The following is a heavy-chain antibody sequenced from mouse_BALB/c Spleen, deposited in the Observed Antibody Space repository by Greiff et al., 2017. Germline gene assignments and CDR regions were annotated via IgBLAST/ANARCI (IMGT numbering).Heavy chain of an antibody. Sequence: QVQLQQSGPGLVAPSQSLSITCTVSGFSLTSYGVHWVRQPPGKGLEWLGVIWAGGSTNYNSALMSRLSISKDNSKSQVFLKMNSLQTDDTAMYYCARGKYGNSYYFDYWGQGTTLTVSS. CDR1: GFSLTSYG. J-gene: IGHJ2*01. V-gene: IGHV2-9*02. D-gene: IGHD2-10*02. CDR3: ARGKYGNSYYFDY. CDR2: IWAGGST.